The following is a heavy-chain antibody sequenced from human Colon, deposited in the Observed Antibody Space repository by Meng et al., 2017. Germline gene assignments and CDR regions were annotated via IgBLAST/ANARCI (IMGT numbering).Heavy chain of an antibody. D-gene: IGHD4-23*01. CDR3: ARHGGYYQDF. Sequence: QVALQEWGAGLLKPSETLSLTCAVYGGSFSGYYWSWIRQPPGKGLEWIGEINHSGSTNYNPSLKSRVTISVDTSKNQFSLKLSSVTAADTAVYYCARHGGYYQDFWGQGTLVNVSS. J-gene: IGHJ4*02. CDR1: GGSFSGYY. V-gene: IGHV4-34*01. CDR2: INHSGST.